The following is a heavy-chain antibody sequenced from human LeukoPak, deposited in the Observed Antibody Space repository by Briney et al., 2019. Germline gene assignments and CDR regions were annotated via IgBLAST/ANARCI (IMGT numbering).Heavy chain of an antibody. J-gene: IGHJ6*03. D-gene: IGHD3-22*01. CDR2: IYYSGST. CDR3: ARSSEGRYYYDSSGFSYYYYYMDV. CDR1: GGPISSYY. V-gene: IGHV4-59*01. Sequence: SETLSLTCTVSGGPISSYYWSWIRQPPGKGLEWIAYIYYSGSTNYNPSLKSRVTISVDTSKNQFSLKLSSVTAADTAVYYCARSSEGRYYYDSSGFSYYYYYMDVWGKGTTVTISS.